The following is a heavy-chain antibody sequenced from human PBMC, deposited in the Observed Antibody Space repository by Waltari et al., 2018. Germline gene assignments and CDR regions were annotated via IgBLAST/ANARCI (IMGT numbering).Heavy chain of an antibody. V-gene: IGHV4-30-4*01. J-gene: IGHJ6*02. CDR1: GGSIRSGDHY. D-gene: IGHD2-15*01. CDR3: ARDRGPGEYYYGMDV. Sequence: QVQLQESGPGLVKSSQTLSLTCTVSGGSIRSGDHYWNWIRQSPGKVLEWSGYVHYTGGIYYNRSRKSRLNISVETSKSQFNLSLYSVTAADTAVYYCARDRGPGEYYYGMDVWGQGTTVIVSS. CDR2: VHYTGGI.